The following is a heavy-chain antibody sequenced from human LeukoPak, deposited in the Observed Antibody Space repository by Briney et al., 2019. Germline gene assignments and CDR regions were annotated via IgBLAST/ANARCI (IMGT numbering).Heavy chain of an antibody. V-gene: IGHV4-39*07. Sequence: PSETLSLTCTVSGGSISSSSYYWGWIRQPPGKGLEWIGSIYYSGSTYYNPSLKSRVTISVDTSKNQFSLKLSSVTAADTAVYYCARADYSYGYLFAYWGQGTLVTVSS. CDR2: IYYSGST. CDR3: ARADYSYGYLFAY. CDR1: GGSISSSSYY. J-gene: IGHJ4*02. D-gene: IGHD5-18*01.